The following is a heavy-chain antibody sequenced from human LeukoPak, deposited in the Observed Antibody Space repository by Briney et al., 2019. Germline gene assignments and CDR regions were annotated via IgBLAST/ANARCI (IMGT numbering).Heavy chain of an antibody. V-gene: IGHV1-24*01. Sequence: GASVKVSCKVSGYTLTELSMHWVRQAPGKGLEWMGGFDPEDGETIYAQKFQGRVTMTRDMSTSTVYMELSSLRSEDTAVYYCARDLRGNNFDWFDPWGQGTLVTVSS. D-gene: IGHD3-9*01. CDR2: FDPEDGET. CDR3: ARDLRGNNFDWFDP. J-gene: IGHJ5*02. CDR1: GYTLTELS.